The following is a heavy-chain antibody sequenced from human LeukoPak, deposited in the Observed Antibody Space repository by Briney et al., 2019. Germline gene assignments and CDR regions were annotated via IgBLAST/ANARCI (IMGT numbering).Heavy chain of an antibody. CDR1: GFTFSSYT. CDR3: ARDRGGYCSSTSCYPWFDP. CDR2: ISGSGAST. Sequence: GGSLRLSCAASGFTFSSYTMSWVRQAPGKGLEWVSAISGSGASTSYADSVKGRFTISRDNAKNSLYLQMNSLRAEDTAVYYCARDRGGYCSSTSCYPWFDPWGQGTLVTVSS. V-gene: IGHV3-23*01. D-gene: IGHD2-2*01. J-gene: IGHJ5*02.